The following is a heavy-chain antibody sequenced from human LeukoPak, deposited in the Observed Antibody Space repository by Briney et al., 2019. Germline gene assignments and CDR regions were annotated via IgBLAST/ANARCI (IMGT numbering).Heavy chain of an antibody. Sequence: GGSLRLSCAASGFTFSSYSMNWVRQAPGKGLEWVSSISSSSSYIYYADSVKGRFTISRDNAKNSLYLQMNSLRAEDTAVYYCARDQPYYYYYYMDVWGKGTTVTVSS. J-gene: IGHJ6*03. CDR2: ISSSSSYI. V-gene: IGHV3-21*01. CDR1: GFTFSSYS. CDR3: ARDQPYYYYYYMDV.